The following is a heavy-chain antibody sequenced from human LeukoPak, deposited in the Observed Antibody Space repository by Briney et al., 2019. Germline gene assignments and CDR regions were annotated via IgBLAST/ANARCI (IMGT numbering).Heavy chain of an antibody. D-gene: IGHD3-10*01. V-gene: IGHV3-21*01. J-gene: IGHJ4*02. Sequence: GGSLGLSCAASGFTFSIYSMNWVRQAPGKGLEWVSSISSSSTYIYYADSVKGRFTISRDNAKNSLYLQMNSLRAEDTAVYYCARDLMVRGVINPFDYWGQGTLVTVSS. CDR3: ARDLMVRGVINPFDY. CDR2: ISSSSTYI. CDR1: GFTFSIYS.